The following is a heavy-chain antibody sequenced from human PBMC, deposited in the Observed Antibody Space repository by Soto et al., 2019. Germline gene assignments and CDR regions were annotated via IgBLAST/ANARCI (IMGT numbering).Heavy chain of an antibody. CDR3: ARGSSWLDY. V-gene: IGHV4-59*01. CDR2: IYYSGST. J-gene: IGHJ4*02. CDR1: GGSISSYY. Sequence: PSETLSLTCTVSGGSISSYYWSWIRQPPGKGLEWIGYIYYSGSTSYNPSLKSRVTISVDTSKNQFSLKLTSVTAADTAVYYCARGSSWLDYWGQGTLVTVSS. D-gene: IGHD6-13*01.